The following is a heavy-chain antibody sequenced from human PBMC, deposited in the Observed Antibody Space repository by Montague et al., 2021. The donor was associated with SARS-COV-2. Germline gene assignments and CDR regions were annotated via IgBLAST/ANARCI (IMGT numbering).Heavy chain of an antibody. CDR2: IPYDGSNK. D-gene: IGHD3-10*01. CDR1: GFTFSSYA. J-gene: IGHJ6*02. Sequence: SLRLSCAASGFTFSSYALHWVRQAPGKGLEWVAVIPYDGSNKYYVDSVKGRFTISRDNSKNTLYLQMNSLRAEDTAVYYCARDRPYYYGSGIPGYYGMDVWSQGTTVTVSS. CDR3: ARDRPYYYGSGIPGYYGMDV. V-gene: IGHV3-30*04.